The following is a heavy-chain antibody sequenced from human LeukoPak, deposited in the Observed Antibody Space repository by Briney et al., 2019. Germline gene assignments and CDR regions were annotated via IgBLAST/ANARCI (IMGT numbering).Heavy chain of an antibody. CDR1: GDSITNNKYS. D-gene: IGHD2/OR15-2a*01. V-gene: IGHV4-39*01. CDR3: AGHHPRNTVDF. Sequence: ASETLSLTCTVSGDSITNNKYSWGWIRQPPGKGLEWIGILYYTGSTDFSPSLKSRLTISVDTSKNQFSLNLISVTAADTAVYYCAGHHPRNTVDFWGQGTLVTASS. J-gene: IGHJ4*02. CDR2: LYYTGST.